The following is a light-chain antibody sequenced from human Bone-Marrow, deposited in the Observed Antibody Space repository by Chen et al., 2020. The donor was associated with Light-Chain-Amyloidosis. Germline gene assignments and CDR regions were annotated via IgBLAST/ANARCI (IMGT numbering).Light chain of an antibody. CDR1: QTISSHY. CDR3: QQYGTSPLT. CDR2: GSS. Sequence: EIVLTQSPGTLSLSPGEGANLACRASQTISSHYLTWYQQKFGQAPRLLIYGSSSRATGIPDRLTGSGSGTDFTLTINRLEPEDFAMYYCQQYGTSPLTFGGGTKVEIK. J-gene: IGKJ4*01. V-gene: IGKV3-20*01.